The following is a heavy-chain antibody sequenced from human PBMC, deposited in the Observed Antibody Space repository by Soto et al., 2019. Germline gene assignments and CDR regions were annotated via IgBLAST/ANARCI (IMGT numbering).Heavy chain of an antibody. D-gene: IGHD3-10*01. CDR2: IYSGGST. CDR3: ASLLYYYASGSYYYYFDY. CDR1: GFTVSSNY. J-gene: IGHJ4*02. Sequence: GGSLRLSCAASGFTVSSNYMSWVRQAPGKGLEWVSLIYSGGSTYYADSVKGRFTISRDNSKNTVYLQMNSLRAEDTAVFFCASLLYYYASGSYYYYFDYWGQGTLVTVSS. V-gene: IGHV3-66*01.